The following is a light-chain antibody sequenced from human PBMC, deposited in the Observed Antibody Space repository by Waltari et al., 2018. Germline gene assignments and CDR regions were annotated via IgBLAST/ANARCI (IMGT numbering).Light chain of an antibody. Sequence: QSALTQPASVSGSPGQSVTIFCAGTSNDVGGYNSVSWYQEHPGQAPRVIIYDVSNRPSGVSDRFSGSKSGNTASLTISGLQAEDEADYYCSSQSSSDGVLFGGGTKLTVL. J-gene: IGLJ2*01. CDR3: SSQSSSDGVL. V-gene: IGLV2-14*01. CDR2: DVS. CDR1: SNDVGGYNS.